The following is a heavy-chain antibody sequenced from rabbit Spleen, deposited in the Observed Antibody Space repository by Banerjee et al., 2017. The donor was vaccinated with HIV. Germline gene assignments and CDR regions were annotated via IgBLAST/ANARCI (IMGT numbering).Heavy chain of an antibody. V-gene: IGHV1S40*01. J-gene: IGHJ4*01. CDR2: SYAGKP. Sequence: QSLEESGGGLVKPGASLTLTCKASGFSFNSGYDMCWVRQAPGKGLEWIACSYAGKPVYATWANGRFSISRTSSTTVTLRMTSLTAADRATYFCARDLVAVIGWNFNLWGQGTLVTVS. D-gene: IGHD1-1*01. CDR3: ARDLVAVIGWNFNL. CDR1: GFSFNSGYD.